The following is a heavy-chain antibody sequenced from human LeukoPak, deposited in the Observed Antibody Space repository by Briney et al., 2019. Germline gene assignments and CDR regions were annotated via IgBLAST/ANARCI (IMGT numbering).Heavy chain of an antibody. D-gene: IGHD3-9*01. CDR2: IKQDGSEK. V-gene: IGHV3-7*03. CDR1: GFTFSSYW. J-gene: IGHJ3*02. Sequence: GGSLRLSCAASGFTFSSYWMSWVRQAPGKGLEWVANIKQDGSEKYYVDSVKGRFTISRDNAKNSLYLQMNSLRVDDTAVYYCARDFGFDSKNPFDTWGQGTLVTVSS. CDR3: ARDFGFDSKNPFDT.